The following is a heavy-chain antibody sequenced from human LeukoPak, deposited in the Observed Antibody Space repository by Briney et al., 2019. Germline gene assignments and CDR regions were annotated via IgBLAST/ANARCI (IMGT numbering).Heavy chain of an antibody. CDR2: IYYTGST. CDR1: GGSLSSYY. V-gene: IGHV4-59*01. Sequence: PSETLSLTCTVSGGSLSSYYWTWIRQPPGKGLEGIGYIYYTGSTSYNPSLKSRVTISVHTSKNQFSLKLSSVTAADTAVYYCARGLNRNDYGDYGYWGQGTLVTVSS. J-gene: IGHJ4*02. CDR3: ARGLNRNDYGDYGY. D-gene: IGHD4-17*01.